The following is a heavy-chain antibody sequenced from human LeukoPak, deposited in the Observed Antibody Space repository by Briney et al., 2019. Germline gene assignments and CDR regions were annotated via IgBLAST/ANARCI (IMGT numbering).Heavy chain of an antibody. CDR1: GFTFSDYY. CDR3: ASRIRYCSSTSCLDY. V-gene: IGHV3-11*01. CDR2: ISSSGDNI. J-gene: IGHJ4*02. D-gene: IGHD2-2*01. Sequence: PGGSLRLSCAASGFTFSDYYMSWIRQAPGKGLEWVSYISSSGDNIYYADSVKGRFTISRNNAKNSLYLQMNSLRAEDTAVYYCASRIRYCSSTSCLDYWGQGTLVTVSS.